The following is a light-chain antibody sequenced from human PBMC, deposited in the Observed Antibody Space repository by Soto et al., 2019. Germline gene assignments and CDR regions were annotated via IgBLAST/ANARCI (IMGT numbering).Light chain of an antibody. CDR2: GAS. CDR1: QSVSSTY. V-gene: IGKV3-20*01. J-gene: IGKJ1*01. CDR3: QEYGTSRT. Sequence: VVTQSPGTLSLSPGERATLSCRASQSVSSTYLAWYQRRPGQAPRLLIYGASSRATGIPDRFSGSGSETDFTLTISRLEPDDFAVYYCQEYGTSRTFGQGTKVDIK.